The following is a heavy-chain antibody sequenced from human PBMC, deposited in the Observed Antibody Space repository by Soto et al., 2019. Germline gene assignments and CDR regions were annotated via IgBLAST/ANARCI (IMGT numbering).Heavy chain of an antibody. CDR1: GYIFTSYV. V-gene: IGHV1-3*05. CDR2: INAGNGDT. CDR3: ARDLAVDI. J-gene: IGHJ3*02. Sequence: QVQLVQSGAEEKKPGASVKVSCKASGYIFTSYVMHWVRQAPGQRLEWMGWINAGNGDTKYSQKFQGRVTITRDTSASTAYMELSSLRSEDTAVDDCARDLAVDIWGQGTMVTVSS.